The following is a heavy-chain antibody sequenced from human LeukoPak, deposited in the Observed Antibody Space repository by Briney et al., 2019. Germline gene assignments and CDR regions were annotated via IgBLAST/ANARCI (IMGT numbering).Heavy chain of an antibody. Sequence: PGGSLRLSCAASGFTFSSYWMSWVRQAPGEGLEWVANIKQDGSEKYYVDSVKGRFTISRDNAKNSLYLQMNSLRAEDTAVYYCARSLGYCSSTSCYFWFDPWGQGTLVTVSS. V-gene: IGHV3-7*01. CDR2: IKQDGSEK. CDR1: GFTFSSYW. J-gene: IGHJ5*02. CDR3: ARSLGYCSSTSCYFWFDP. D-gene: IGHD2-2*01.